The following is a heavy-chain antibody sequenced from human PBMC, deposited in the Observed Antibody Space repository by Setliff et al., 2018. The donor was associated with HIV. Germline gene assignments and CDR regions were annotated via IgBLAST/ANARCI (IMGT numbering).Heavy chain of an antibody. J-gene: IGHJ4*02. CDR1: GFTFSTYG. Sequence: GGSLRLSCAASGFTFSTYGMHWVRQAPGKGLEWVAAVWYDASNQNYADSVKGRLTVSRDNSNNTLYLQMNSLTPEDTAVYHCARYNSYWHTFDLWGQGTPVTVSS. CDR2: VWYDASNQ. D-gene: IGHD6-6*01. V-gene: IGHV3-33*01. CDR3: ARYNSYWHTFDL.